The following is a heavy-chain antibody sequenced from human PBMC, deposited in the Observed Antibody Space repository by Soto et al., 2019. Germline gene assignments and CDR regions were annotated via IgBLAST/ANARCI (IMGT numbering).Heavy chain of an antibody. V-gene: IGHV1-69*12. CDR1: GGTFSSYA. Sequence: QVQLVQSGAEVKKPGSSVKVSCKASGGTFSSYAISWVRQAPGQGLEWMGGIIPIFGTANYAQKLQGRVTITADESTSTAYLELSSMRSEDTAVYYCAQESRYCSGGSCDLLPSIDFWGQGTLVTVSS. CDR3: AQESRYCSGGSCDLLPSIDF. J-gene: IGHJ4*02. CDR2: IIPIFGTA. D-gene: IGHD2-15*01.